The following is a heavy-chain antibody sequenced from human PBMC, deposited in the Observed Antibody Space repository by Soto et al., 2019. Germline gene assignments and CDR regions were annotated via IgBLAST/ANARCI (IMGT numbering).Heavy chain of an antibody. D-gene: IGHD3-22*01. J-gene: IGHJ3*02. CDR3: AKVPNYDSSGYLDAFDI. V-gene: IGHV3-30*18. CDR2: ISYDGSNK. CDR1: GFTFSSYG. Sequence: QVQLVESGGGVVQPGRSLRLSCAASGFTFSSYGMHWVRQAPGKGLEWVAVISYDGSNKYYADSVKGRFTISRDNSKNTLYLQMNSLRAEDTAVYYCAKVPNYDSSGYLDAFDIWGQGTMVTFSS.